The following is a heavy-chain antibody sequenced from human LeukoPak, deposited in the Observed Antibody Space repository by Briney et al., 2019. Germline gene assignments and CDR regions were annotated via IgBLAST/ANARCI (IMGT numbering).Heavy chain of an antibody. CDR3: ARGGYCSSTSCPRPTTAKYNWFDP. CDR2: INHSGST. D-gene: IGHD2-2*01. Sequence: SETLSLTCAVYGGSFSGYYWGWIRQPPGKGLEWIGEINHSGSTNYNPSLKSRVTISVDTSKNQFSLKLSSVTAADTAVYYCARGGYCSSTSCPRPTTAKYNWFDPWGQGTLVTVSS. V-gene: IGHV4-34*01. J-gene: IGHJ5*02. CDR1: GGSFSGYY.